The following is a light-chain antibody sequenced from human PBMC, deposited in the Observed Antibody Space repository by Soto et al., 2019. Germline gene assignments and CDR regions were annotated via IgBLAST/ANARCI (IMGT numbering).Light chain of an antibody. CDR2: KAS. Sequence: DIQMPQSPSTLSASVGDRVTITGRASQRISNWLAWYQQKPGKAPKLLIYKASTLKSGVPSRFSGSGSGTEFTLTISSLQPDDFATYYCQHYNSYSEAFGQGTKVDNK. CDR1: QRISNW. V-gene: IGKV1-5*03. J-gene: IGKJ1*01. CDR3: QHYNSYSEA.